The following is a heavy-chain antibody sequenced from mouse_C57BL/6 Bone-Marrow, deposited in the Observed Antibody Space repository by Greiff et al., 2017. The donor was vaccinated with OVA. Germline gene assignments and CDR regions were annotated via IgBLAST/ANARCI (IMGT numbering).Heavy chain of an antibody. Sequence: VQLQQPGTELVKPGASVKLSCKASGYTFTSYWMHWVKQRPGQGLEWIGNINPSNGGTNYNEKFKSKATLTVDKSSSTAYMQLSSLTSEDSAVYYCARGSYGNYYAMDYWGQGTSVTVSS. CDR1: GYTFTSYW. D-gene: IGHD2-1*01. CDR2: INPSNGGT. V-gene: IGHV1-53*01. J-gene: IGHJ4*01. CDR3: ARGSYGNYYAMDY.